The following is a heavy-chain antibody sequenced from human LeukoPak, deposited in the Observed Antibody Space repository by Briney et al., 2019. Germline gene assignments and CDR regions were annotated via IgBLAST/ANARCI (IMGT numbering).Heavy chain of an antibody. Sequence: GGSLRLSCAASGFTFSDYYMSWIRQAPGKGLEWVSYISSSGSTIYYADSVKGRFTISRDNAKNSLYLQMNSLRAEDTAVYYCARVRYFDWLCLDVWGKGTTVTVSS. CDR2: ISSSGSTI. D-gene: IGHD3-9*01. CDR1: GFTFSDYY. CDR3: ARVRYFDWLCLDV. V-gene: IGHV3-11*04. J-gene: IGHJ6*04.